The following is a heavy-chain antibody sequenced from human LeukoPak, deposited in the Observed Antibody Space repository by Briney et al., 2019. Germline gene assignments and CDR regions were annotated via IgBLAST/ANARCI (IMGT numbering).Heavy chain of an antibody. Sequence: GGSLRLSCAASGFTFNSFAMHWVRQAPGKGLEHLAFIQSDGSDKYYADSVKGRFTISRDNSKNTLYLQMNGLRGDDTAVYYCARDENLSGFDYWGQGTLVTVSS. J-gene: IGHJ4*02. CDR2: IQSDGSDK. D-gene: IGHD3-3*01. CDR1: GFTFNSFA. CDR3: ARDENLSGFDY. V-gene: IGHV3-30*02.